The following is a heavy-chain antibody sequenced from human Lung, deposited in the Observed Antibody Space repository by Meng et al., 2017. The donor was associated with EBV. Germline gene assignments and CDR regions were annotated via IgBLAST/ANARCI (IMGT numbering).Heavy chain of an antibody. D-gene: IGHD3-10*01. CDR1: GGSVISGGYY. V-gene: IGHV4-31*03. J-gene: IGHJ4*02. CDR2: IYYTGSS. Sequence: QVQLQGPGPGLVQPSQTLSRTCTGSGGSVISGGYYWSWIRQQPGKGPEWIGYIYYTGSSFYNPSLKSRVTISVDTSKNQFSLNLSSVTAADTAVYYCANAGRFGESLGDYWGQGILVTVSS. CDR3: ANAGRFGESLGDY.